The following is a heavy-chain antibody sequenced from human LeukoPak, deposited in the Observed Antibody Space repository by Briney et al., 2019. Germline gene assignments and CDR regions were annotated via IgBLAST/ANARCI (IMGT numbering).Heavy chain of an antibody. Sequence: SVKVSCKASGGTFSSYAISWVRQAPGQGLEWMGGIIPIFGTANYAQKFQGRVTITADKSTSTAHMELRSLRSDDTAVYYCARQGYSGHSQGAADYWGQGTLVTVSS. J-gene: IGHJ4*02. CDR3: ARQGYSGHSQGAADY. V-gene: IGHV1-69*06. CDR1: GGTFSSYA. D-gene: IGHD4-23*01. CDR2: IIPIFGTA.